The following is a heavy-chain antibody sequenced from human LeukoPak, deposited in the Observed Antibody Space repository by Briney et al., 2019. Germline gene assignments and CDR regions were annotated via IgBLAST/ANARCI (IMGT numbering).Heavy chain of an antibody. CDR2: IIPIFGTA. Sequence: SVKVSCTASGGTFSSYAISWVRQAPGRGLEWMGGIIPIFGTANYAQKFQGRVTITADESTSTAYMELSSLRSEDTAVYYCARGDGDYVFPDYWGQGTLVTVSS. V-gene: IGHV1-69*01. J-gene: IGHJ4*02. CDR3: ARGDGDYVFPDY. CDR1: GGTFSSYA. D-gene: IGHD4-17*01.